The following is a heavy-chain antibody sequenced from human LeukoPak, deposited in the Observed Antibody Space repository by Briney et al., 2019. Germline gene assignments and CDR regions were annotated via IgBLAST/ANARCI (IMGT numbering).Heavy chain of an antibody. CDR2: IYSNGWT. Sequence: SETLSLTCTVSGGSISTDLYYWTWIRQPAGKGLEWIGRIYSNGWTDYNPPLKSRVSISIDTSKNHFSLKMSLATAADTASYYCARGSGWNSFDPWGQGTLVTVSS. D-gene: IGHD6-19*01. CDR3: ARGSGWNSFDP. V-gene: IGHV4-61*02. CDR1: GGSISTDLYY. J-gene: IGHJ5*02.